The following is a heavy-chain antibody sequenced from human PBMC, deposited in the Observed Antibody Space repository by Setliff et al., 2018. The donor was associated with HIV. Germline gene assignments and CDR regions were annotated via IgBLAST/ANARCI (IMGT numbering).Heavy chain of an antibody. Sequence: SVKVSCKASGYSFSGHFMVWVRQAPGHGLEWMGWINPESGGTSYAQKFQGRVTMTTDTSITTAFMELYNLTPDDTAVYYCTRGGRVPGHWYFDLWGRGALVTVSS. J-gene: IGHJ2*01. CDR2: INPESGGT. CDR1: GYSFSGHF. CDR3: TRGGRVPGHWYFDL. V-gene: IGHV1-2*02. D-gene: IGHD1-1*01.